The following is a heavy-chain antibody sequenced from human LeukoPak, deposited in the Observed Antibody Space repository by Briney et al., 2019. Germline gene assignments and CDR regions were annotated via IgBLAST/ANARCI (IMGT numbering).Heavy chain of an antibody. D-gene: IGHD2-15*01. CDR2: FDPEDGET. V-gene: IGHV1-24*01. CDR3: ATEVVAATWLAFDY. Sequence: ASVKVSCKVSGYTLTELPMHWVRQAPGKGLEWMGGFDPEDGETIYAQKFQGRVTMTEDTSTDTAYMELSSLRSEDTAVYYCATEVVAATWLAFDYWGQGTLVTVSS. CDR1: GYTLTELP. J-gene: IGHJ4*02.